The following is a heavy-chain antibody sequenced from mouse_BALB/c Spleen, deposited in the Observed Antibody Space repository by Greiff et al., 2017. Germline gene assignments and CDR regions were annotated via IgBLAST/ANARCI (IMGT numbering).Heavy chain of an antibody. CDR3: ARTVYYGNYDWYFDV. CDR2: INPYNDGT. CDR1: GYTFTSYV. V-gene: IGHV1-14*01. D-gene: IGHD2-1*01. Sequence: EVQLQESGPELVKPGASVKMSCKASGYTFTSYVMHWVKQKPGQGLEWIGYINPYNDGTKYNEKFKGKATLTSDKSSSTAYMELSSLTSEDSAVYYCARTVYYGNYDWYFDVWGAGTTVTVSS. J-gene: IGHJ1*01.